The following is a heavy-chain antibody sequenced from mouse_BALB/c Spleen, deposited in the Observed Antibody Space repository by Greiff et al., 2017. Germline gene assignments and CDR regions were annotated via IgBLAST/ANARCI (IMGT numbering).Heavy chain of an antibody. CDR2: ISSGGSYT. CDR3: ARHDVTTVVDFAY. J-gene: IGHJ3*01. V-gene: IGHV5-9-3*01. D-gene: IGHD1-1*01. Sequence: EVKLVESGGGLVKPGGSLKLSCAASGFTFSSYAMSWVRQTPEKRLEWVATISSGGSYTYYPDSVKGRFTISRDNAKNTLYLQMSSLRSEDTAMYYCARHDVTTVVDFAYWGQGTLVTVSA. CDR1: GFTFSSYA.